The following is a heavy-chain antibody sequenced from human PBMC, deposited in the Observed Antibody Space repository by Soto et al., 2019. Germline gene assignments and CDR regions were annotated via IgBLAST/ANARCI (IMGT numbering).Heavy chain of an antibody. CDR1: GGSISSSNW. V-gene: IGHV4-4*02. D-gene: IGHD3-22*01. CDR2: IYHSGST. J-gene: IGHJ4*02. Sequence: SETLSLTCAVSGGSISSSNWWSWVRQPPGKGLEWIGEIYHSGSTNYNPSLKSRVTISVDKSKNQFSLKLSSVTAADTAVYYCVRRGYDSSGYYPYWGQGTLVTVSS. CDR3: VRRGYDSSGYYPY.